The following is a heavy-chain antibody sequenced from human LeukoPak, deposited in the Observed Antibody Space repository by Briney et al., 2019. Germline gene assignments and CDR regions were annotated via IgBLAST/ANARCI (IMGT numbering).Heavy chain of an antibody. Sequence: RASETLSLTYTVSGDSIRGYYWSWIRQPAGKGLEWIGHIYTTGSTTYNPSLKSRVTMSVDTSKNQFSLKLNSVTVADTAVYYCAGGYYSGWYFDLWGRGTLVTVSS. CDR3: AGGYYSGWYFDL. D-gene: IGHD2/OR15-2a*01. V-gene: IGHV4-4*07. CDR2: IYTTGST. CDR1: GDSIRGYY. J-gene: IGHJ2*01.